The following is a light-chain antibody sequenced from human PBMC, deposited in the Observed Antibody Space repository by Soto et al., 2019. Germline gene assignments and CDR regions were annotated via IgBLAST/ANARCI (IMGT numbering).Light chain of an antibody. CDR1: QSVMNW. Sequence: DVQMTQSPSSVSASVGDRVTITCQASQSVMNWVAWYQQKPGKAPKLLIYAASTLQSGVPLRFSATGFGTDFTLTINSLQPEDFATYYCQQAKRSPITFGQGTRLEIK. CDR3: QQAKRSPIT. V-gene: IGKV1D-12*01. CDR2: AAS. J-gene: IGKJ5*01.